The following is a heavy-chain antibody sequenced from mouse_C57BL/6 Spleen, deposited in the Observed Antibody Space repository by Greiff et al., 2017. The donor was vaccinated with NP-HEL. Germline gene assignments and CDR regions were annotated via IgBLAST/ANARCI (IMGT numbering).Heavy chain of an antibody. CDR2: ISDGGSYT. CDR1: GFTFSSYA. Sequence: EVKLVESGGGLVKPGGSLKLSCAASGFTFSSYAMSWVRQTPEKRLEWVATISDGGSYTYYPDNVKGRFTLSRDNAKNNLYLQMSHLKSEDTAMYYCARDAGYYVFAYWGQGTLVTVSA. D-gene: IGHD2-3*01. CDR3: ARDAGYYVFAY. V-gene: IGHV5-4*01. J-gene: IGHJ3*01.